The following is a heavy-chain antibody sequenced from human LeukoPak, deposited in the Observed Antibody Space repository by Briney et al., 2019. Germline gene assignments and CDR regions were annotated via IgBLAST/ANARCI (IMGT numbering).Heavy chain of an antibody. D-gene: IGHD3-3*01. V-gene: IGHV3-23*01. CDR2: ISGSGGST. CDR1: GFTFSSYA. CDR3: AKAGSGYLGLDY. J-gene: IGHJ4*02. Sequence: GGSLRLSCAASGFTFSSYAMSWVRQAPGKGLEWVSAISGSGGSTYYADFVKGRFTISRDNSKNTLYLQMNSLRAEDTAVYYCAKAGSGYLGLDYWGQGTLVTVSS.